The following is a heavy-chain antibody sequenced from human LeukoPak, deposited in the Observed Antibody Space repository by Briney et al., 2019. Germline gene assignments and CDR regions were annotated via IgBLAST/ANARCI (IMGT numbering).Heavy chain of an antibody. V-gene: IGHV4-34*01. D-gene: IGHD3-22*01. CDR1: GGSFSGYY. Sequence: SETLSLTCAVYGGSFSGYYWSWIRQPPGKGLEWVGEINHSGSTNYNPSLKSRVTISVDTSKNQFSLKLSSVTAADTAVYYCARGDYYDSSGYYDYWGQGTLVTVSS. CDR3: ARGDYYDSSGYYDY. CDR2: INHSGST. J-gene: IGHJ4*02.